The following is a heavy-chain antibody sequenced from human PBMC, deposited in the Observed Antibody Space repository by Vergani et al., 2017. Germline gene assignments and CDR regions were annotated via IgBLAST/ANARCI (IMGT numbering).Heavy chain of an antibody. Sequence: EVQLVESGGGLVQPGGSLRLSCAASGFTVSSNYMSWVRQAPGKGLEWVSVIYSGGSTYYADSVKGRFTISRDNSKNTLYLQMNSLRAEDTAVYYCAKDDFQVEQQLFPGWFDPWGQGTLVTVSS. CDR2: IYSGGST. CDR1: GFTVSSNY. D-gene: IGHD6-13*01. V-gene: IGHV3-53*01. J-gene: IGHJ5*02. CDR3: AKDDFQVEQQLFPGWFDP.